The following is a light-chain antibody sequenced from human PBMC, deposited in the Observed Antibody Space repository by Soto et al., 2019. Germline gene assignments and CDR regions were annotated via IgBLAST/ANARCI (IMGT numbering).Light chain of an antibody. CDR1: QSVSSSY. CDR2: GAS. CDR3: QQRNSWPPTFT. Sequence: IALTQSPGTLSFSPGERPTLSCRPSQSVSSSYLAWYQQNPGQAPRLLTYGASSRATGIPDRFSGTGSGTDFTLTISRLEPEDFAVYYCQQRNSWPPTFTFGQGTRLEI. V-gene: IGKV3D-20*02. J-gene: IGKJ5*01.